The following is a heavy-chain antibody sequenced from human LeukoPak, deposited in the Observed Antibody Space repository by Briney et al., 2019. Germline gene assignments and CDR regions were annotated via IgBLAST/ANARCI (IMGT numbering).Heavy chain of an antibody. CDR1: GYSISSGYY. D-gene: IGHD1-26*01. J-gene: IGHJ4*02. Sequence: SETLSLTCAVSGYSISSGYYWGWIRQPPGKGLEWIGSIYHSGSTYYNPSLKSRVTISVDTSKNQFSLKLSSVTAADTAVYYCARAYLYPGVGDYWGQGTLVTVSS. CDR3: ARAYLYPGVGDY. V-gene: IGHV4-38-2*01. CDR2: IYHSGST.